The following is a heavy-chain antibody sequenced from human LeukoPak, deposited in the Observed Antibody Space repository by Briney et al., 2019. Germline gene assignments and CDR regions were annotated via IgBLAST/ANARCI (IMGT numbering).Heavy chain of an antibody. Sequence: PGGSLRLSCAASGFTFSSYSMNWVRQAPGKGLEWVSSISSSSSYIYYADSVKGRFTISRDNAKNSLYLQMNSLRAEDTAVYYCASQSPRYYDSSGAFDYWGQGTLATVSS. J-gene: IGHJ4*02. V-gene: IGHV3-21*01. CDR2: ISSSSSYI. CDR1: GFTFSSYS. D-gene: IGHD3-22*01. CDR3: ASQSPRYYDSSGAFDY.